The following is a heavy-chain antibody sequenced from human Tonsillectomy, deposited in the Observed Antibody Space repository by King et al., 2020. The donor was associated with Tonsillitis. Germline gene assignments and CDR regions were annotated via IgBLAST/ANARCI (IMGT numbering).Heavy chain of an antibody. CDR1: GYPISSGYY. Sequence: QLQESGPGLVKPSETLSLTCAVSGYPISSGYYWGWIRQPPGKGLEWIGSVYHNGNTYYNPSLKSRVTISVDTSKNQFSLNLTSVTAADTAVYYCARAAPTAIASFDSWGQGTLATVSS. CDR3: ARAAPTAIASFDS. J-gene: IGHJ4*02. V-gene: IGHV4-38-2*01. D-gene: IGHD5-18*01. CDR2: VYHNGNT.